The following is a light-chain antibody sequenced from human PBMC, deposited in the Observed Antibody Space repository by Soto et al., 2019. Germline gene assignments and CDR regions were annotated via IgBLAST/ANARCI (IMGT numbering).Light chain of an antibody. V-gene: IGLV2-14*03. Sequence: QSALTQPDSVSGSPGQSITISCTGTSSDIGAYNFVSWYQQHPGTAPKLMLYDVNIRPSGVTNRFSVSKSCNTASLTISGLQAEDEADYYCTSWTTSNTMIFGGGTKVTVL. J-gene: IGLJ2*01. CDR1: SSDIGAYNF. CDR2: DVN. CDR3: TSWTTSNTMI.